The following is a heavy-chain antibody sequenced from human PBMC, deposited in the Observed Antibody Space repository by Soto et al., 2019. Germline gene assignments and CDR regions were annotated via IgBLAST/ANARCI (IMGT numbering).Heavy chain of an antibody. J-gene: IGHJ6*02. CDR1: GGSFSGYY. Sequence: TSETLSLTCAVYGGSFSGYYWSWIRQPPGKGLEWIGEINHSGSTNYNPSLKSRVTISVDTSKNQFSLKLSSVTAADTAVYYCARGRRGSYHYYYYGMDVWGQGTTVTVSS. CDR3: ARGRRGSYHYYYYGMDV. V-gene: IGHV4-34*01. CDR2: INHSGST. D-gene: IGHD1-26*01.